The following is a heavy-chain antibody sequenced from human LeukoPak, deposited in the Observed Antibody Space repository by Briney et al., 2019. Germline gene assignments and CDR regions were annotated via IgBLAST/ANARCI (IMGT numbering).Heavy chain of an antibody. CDR2: IYTNGDT. CDR1: GGSISSKDYY. J-gene: IGHJ6*03. CDR3: ATSKLSGTHYYYYMAV. Sequence: SETLSLTCTVSGGSISSKDYYWSWLRQPAGKGLEWIGRIYTNGDTKYNPSLQSRVTVSLDRSKNQFSLKLTSMTAADTAVYYCATSKLSGTHYYYYMAVWGKGATVTISS. D-gene: IGHD3-10*01. V-gene: IGHV4-61*02.